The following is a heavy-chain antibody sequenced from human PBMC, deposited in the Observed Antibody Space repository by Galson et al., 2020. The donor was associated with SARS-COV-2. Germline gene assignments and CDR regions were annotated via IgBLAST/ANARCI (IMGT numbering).Heavy chain of an antibody. CDR3: AARAKWLLLSTQLHHFDY. J-gene: IGHJ4*02. D-gene: IGHD5-12*01. V-gene: IGHV1-24*01. Sequence: ASVKVSCKVSGYSLTDLSMNWVRQAPGKGLEWMGGFAIEDGETVYAQKFQGRVTMTDDISADTAYMELRGLTAEDTAMYFCAARAKWLLLSTQLHHFDYWGQGALVAVSS. CDR2: FAIEDGET. CDR1: GYSLTDLS.